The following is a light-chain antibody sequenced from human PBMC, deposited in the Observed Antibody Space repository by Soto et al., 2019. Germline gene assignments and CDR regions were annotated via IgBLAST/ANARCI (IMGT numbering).Light chain of an antibody. CDR1: SCNIGNNY. Sequence: QSVLTQPPSVSAAPGQKVTISCSGSSCNIGNNYVSWYQQLPGTAPKLLIYENNKRPSGIPDRFSGSKSGTSATLGITGLQTGDEADYYCGTWDSNLSAGVFGGGTKLTVL. J-gene: IGLJ2*01. CDR3: GTWDSNLSAGV. CDR2: ENN. V-gene: IGLV1-51*02.